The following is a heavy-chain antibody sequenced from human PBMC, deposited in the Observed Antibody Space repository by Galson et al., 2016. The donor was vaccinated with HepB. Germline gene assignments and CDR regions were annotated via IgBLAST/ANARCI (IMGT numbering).Heavy chain of an antibody. CDR2: TSYDGSNK. V-gene: IGHV3-30-3*01. J-gene: IGHJ4*02. Sequence: SLRLSCAASGFTFSNYAMHWVRQAPGKGLEWVAITSYDGSNKYYADSVKGRFTISRDNSKNTLYLQMNILRAEDTAVYYCARDPLRYGDRHFDYWGQGTLVTVSS. CDR1: GFTFSNYA. CDR3: ARDPLRYGDRHFDY. D-gene: IGHD4-17*01.